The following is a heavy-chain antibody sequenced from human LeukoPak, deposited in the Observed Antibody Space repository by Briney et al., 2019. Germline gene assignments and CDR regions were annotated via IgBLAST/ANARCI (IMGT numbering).Heavy chain of an antibody. CDR2: INSDGSST. Sequence: GGSLRLSCAASGFTFSSYWMHWVRQAPGKGLVWVSRINSDGSSTSYADSVKGRFTISRDNAKNTLYLQMNSLRAEDTAVYYCAREGGQRYSYGSRAPREIDYWGQGTLVTVSS. V-gene: IGHV3-74*01. CDR1: GFTFSSYW. J-gene: IGHJ4*02. CDR3: AREGGQRYSYGSRAPREIDY. D-gene: IGHD5-18*01.